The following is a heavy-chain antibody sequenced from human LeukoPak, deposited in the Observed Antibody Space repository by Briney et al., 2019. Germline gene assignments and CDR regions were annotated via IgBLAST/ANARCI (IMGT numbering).Heavy chain of an antibody. CDR3: ARGLWPSYAFDI. D-gene: IGHD2-21*01. CDR2: IYTSGST. CDR1: GGSISSGSYY. J-gene: IGHJ3*02. V-gene: IGHV4-61*02. Sequence: SETLSLTCTVSGGSISSGSYYWSWIRQPAGKGLEWIGRIYTSGSTNYNPSLKSRVTISVDTSKNQFSLKLSSVTAADTAVYYCARGLWPSYAFDIWDQGTMVTVSS.